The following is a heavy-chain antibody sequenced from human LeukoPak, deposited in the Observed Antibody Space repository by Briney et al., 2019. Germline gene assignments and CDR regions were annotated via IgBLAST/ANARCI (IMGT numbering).Heavy chain of an antibody. J-gene: IGHJ6*02. CDR3: ARGHYGLDV. Sequence: GGSLRLSCAASGFTLSNHWLTWVRQAPGKRPQWVAHINPSGSETAFLDSVRGRFTITRDSSKNSLYLQVNTLRVEDTAVYHCARGHYGLDVWGQGTTVTVSS. CDR2: INPSGSET. V-gene: IGHV3-7*01. CDR1: GFTLSNHW.